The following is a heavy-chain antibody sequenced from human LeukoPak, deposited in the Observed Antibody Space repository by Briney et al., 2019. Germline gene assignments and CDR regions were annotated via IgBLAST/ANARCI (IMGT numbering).Heavy chain of an antibody. CDR2: INHSGST. CDR1: GGSFSGYY. D-gene: IGHD1-20*01. Sequence: SETLSLTCAVYGGSFSGYYWSWIRQPPGKGLEWIGEINHSGSTNYNPSLKSRVTISVDTSKNQFSLKLSSVTAEDTAVYYCAKVPNWNDGGYWGQGTLVTVSS. V-gene: IGHV4-34*01. CDR3: AKVPNWNDGGY. J-gene: IGHJ4*02.